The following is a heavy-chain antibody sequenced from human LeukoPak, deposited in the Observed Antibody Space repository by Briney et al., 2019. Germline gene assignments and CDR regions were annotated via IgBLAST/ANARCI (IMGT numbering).Heavy chain of an antibody. CDR3: AREYYDSSGSKYAFDI. V-gene: IGHV1-2*02. J-gene: IGHJ3*02. CDR2: IDPDSGGT. CDR1: GYTFTSYD. Sequence: ASVKVSCKASGYTFTSYDINWVRQAPGQGLEWMGCIDPDSGGTKSAQRFQGRVTMTRDTSITTVYMELSRLRSDDTAVYYCAREYYDSSGSKYAFDIWGQGTMVIVSS. D-gene: IGHD3-22*01.